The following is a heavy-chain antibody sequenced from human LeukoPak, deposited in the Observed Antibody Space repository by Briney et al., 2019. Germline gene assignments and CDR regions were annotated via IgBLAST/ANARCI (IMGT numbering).Heavy chain of an antibody. CDR3: ARDLVYTLFDY. CDR2: ISSSGSTI. J-gene: IGHJ4*02. CDR1: GFTLSDYY. Sequence: PGGSLRLSCAASGFTLSDYYMSWIRQAQGKGLEWVSYISSSGSTIYYADSVKGRFTISRDNAKNSLYLQMNSLRAEDTAVYYCARDLVYTLFDYWGQGTLVTVSS. D-gene: IGHD3-16*01. V-gene: IGHV3-11*01.